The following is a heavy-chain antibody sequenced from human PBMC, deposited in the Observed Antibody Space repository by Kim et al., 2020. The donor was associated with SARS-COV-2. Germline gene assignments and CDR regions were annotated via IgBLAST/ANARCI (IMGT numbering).Heavy chain of an antibody. V-gene: IGHV3-23*01. Sequence: GGSLRLSCAASGFTFSSYAMSWVRQAPGKGLEWVSAISGSGGSTYYADSVKGRFTISRDNSKNTLYLQMNSLRAEDTAVYYCAKIQGVVEGSVRYYYYYYGMDVWGQGTTVTVSS. CDR2: ISGSGGST. CDR1: GFTFSSYA. J-gene: IGHJ6*02. D-gene: IGHD2-2*01. CDR3: AKIQGVVEGSVRYYYYYYGMDV.